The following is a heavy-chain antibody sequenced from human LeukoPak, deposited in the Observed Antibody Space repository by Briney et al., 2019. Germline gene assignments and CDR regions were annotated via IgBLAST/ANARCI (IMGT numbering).Heavy chain of an antibody. CDR1: GFTFSSYS. Sequence: GGPLRLSCAASGFTFSSYSMNWVRQAPGKGLEWVSSISSSSSYIYYADSVKGRFTISRDNAKNSLYLQMNSLRAEDTAVYYCARGPGSQTNYWGQGTLVTVSS. CDR2: ISSSSSYI. D-gene: IGHD1-26*01. J-gene: IGHJ4*02. V-gene: IGHV3-21*01. CDR3: ARGPGSQTNY.